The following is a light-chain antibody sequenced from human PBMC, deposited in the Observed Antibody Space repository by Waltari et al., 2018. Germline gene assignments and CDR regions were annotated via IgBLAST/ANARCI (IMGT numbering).Light chain of an antibody. V-gene: IGKV2-28*01. CDR1: QSLLHSNGYNY. CDR2: LGS. CDR3: MQALQTPLT. J-gene: IGKJ4*01. Sequence: DIVMTQSPLSLPVTPGEPASIACRSSQSLLHSNGYNYLDWYLQKPGQSPQLLIYLGSNRASGVPDRFSGSGSGTDFTLKISRVEAEDVGVYYCMQALQTPLTFGGGT.